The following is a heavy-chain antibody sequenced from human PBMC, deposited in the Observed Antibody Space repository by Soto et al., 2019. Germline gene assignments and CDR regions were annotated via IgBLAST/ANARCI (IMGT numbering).Heavy chain of an antibody. V-gene: IGHV3-53*01. Sequence: HPGGSLRLSCAASGFTVSSNYMSWVRQAPGKGLEWVSVIYSGGSTYYADSVKGRFTISRDNSKNTLYLQMNSLRAEDTAVYYCARDDYVWGSYPPVYWGQGTLVTVSS. CDR1: GFTVSSNY. J-gene: IGHJ4*02. CDR3: ARDDYVWGSYPPVY. CDR2: IYSGGST. D-gene: IGHD3-16*02.